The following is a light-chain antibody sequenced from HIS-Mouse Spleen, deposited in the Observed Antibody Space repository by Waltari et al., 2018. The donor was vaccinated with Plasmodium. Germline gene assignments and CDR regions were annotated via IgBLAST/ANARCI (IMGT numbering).Light chain of an antibody. CDR1: SSDVGGYNY. CDR3: CSYAGSYTYV. CDR2: DVS. V-gene: IGLV2-11*01. Sequence: QSALTQPRSVSGSPGPSVTISCTGTSSDVGGYNYVSLYQQHPGKAPKLMIYDVSKRPSGGPERFSGDKSGNTASLTISGLQAEDEADYYCCSYAGSYTYVVGTGTKVTVL. J-gene: IGLJ1*01.